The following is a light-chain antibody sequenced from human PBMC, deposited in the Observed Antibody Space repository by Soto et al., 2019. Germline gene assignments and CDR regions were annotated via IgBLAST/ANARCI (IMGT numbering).Light chain of an antibody. CDR2: DAS. Sequence: DIQMTQSPSTLSASVGDRVTITCRASQRISRYLAWYQQKPGEAPKLLIYDASSLQSGVPSRFSGSGSGTEFTLTISSLQPDDFATYYCQQYNSYWTFGQGTRWIS. V-gene: IGKV1-5*01. CDR3: QQYNSYWT. J-gene: IGKJ1*01. CDR1: QRISRY.